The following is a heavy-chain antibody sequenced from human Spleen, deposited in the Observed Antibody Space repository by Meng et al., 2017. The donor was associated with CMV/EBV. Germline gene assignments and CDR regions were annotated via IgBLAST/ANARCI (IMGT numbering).Heavy chain of an antibody. D-gene: IGHD3-22*01. CDR3: ARNGYYSLDY. V-gene: IGHV4-4*02. Sequence: LTGAVSVGPLGRIKWWRGVRQPPGKGLEWIEEIYDSGTTTYNPSLKSRVTISLDESKNECSLKLSSVTAADTAVYYCARNGYYSLDYWSQGTLVTVSS. CDR2: IYDSGTT. CDR1: VGPLGRIKW. J-gene: IGHJ4*02.